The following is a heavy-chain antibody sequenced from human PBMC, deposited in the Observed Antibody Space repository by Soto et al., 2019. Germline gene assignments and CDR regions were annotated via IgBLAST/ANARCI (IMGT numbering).Heavy chain of an antibody. CDR2: ISGTSSSI. CDR3: AIDVYSGTWTTEEDV. V-gene: IGHV3-48*01. J-gene: IGHJ6*02. D-gene: IGHD5-12*01. CDR1: GFPFIRYS. Sequence: GGSLRLSCAVSGFPFIRYSMNWVRQAPGKGLEWIAYISGTSSSIKYADSVKGRFTISRDNAKNFLYLQMNSLRVEDTAVYFCAIDVYSGTWTTEEDVWGQGTTVTGSS.